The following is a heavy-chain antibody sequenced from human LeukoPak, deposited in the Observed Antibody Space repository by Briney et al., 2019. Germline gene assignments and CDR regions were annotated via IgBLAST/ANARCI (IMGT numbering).Heavy chain of an antibody. CDR2: ISNDGNKK. CDR1: GFTFRLYG. J-gene: IGHJ4*02. D-gene: IGHD4-17*01. CDR3: AKDRFPYGDYIGVDY. V-gene: IGHV3-30*18. Sequence: GGSLRLSCEASGFTFRLYGMHWVRQAPGKGLEWVALISNDGNKKYFADSAKGRFTMSRDNSKNTLYLQMNSLTPEDTALYFCAKDRFPYGDYIGVDYWGQGTLVSVSS.